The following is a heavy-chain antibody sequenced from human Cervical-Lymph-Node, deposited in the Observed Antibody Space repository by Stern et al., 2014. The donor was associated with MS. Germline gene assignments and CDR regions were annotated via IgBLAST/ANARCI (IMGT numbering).Heavy chain of an antibody. CDR2: INPSGDSA. CDR3: ASGTGSKRPAGNY. V-gene: IGHV1-46*01. CDR1: GYTFTSHY. D-gene: IGHD3/OR15-3a*01. J-gene: IGHJ4*02. Sequence: QVQLVQSGAEVKKPGASVKVSCKASGYTFTSHYMHWVRQAPGPGLEWVGIINPSGDSASYAQKFQGRVTMTRDTSTSTLYMELSSLRSEDTAVYYCASGTGSKRPAGNYWGQGTLVTVSS.